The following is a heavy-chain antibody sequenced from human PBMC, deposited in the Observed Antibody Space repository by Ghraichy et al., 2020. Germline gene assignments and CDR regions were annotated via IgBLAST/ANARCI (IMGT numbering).Heavy chain of an antibody. CDR1: GFTFSSYS. J-gene: IGHJ5*02. CDR3: ASSGWYFDWFDP. CDR2: ISSSSSTI. D-gene: IGHD6-19*01. V-gene: IGHV3-48*02. Sequence: GSLRLSCAASGFTFSSYSMNWVRQAPGKGLEWVSYISSSSSTIYYADSVKGRFTISRDNAKNSLYLQMNSLRDEDTAVYYCASSGWYFDWFDPWGQGTLVTVSS.